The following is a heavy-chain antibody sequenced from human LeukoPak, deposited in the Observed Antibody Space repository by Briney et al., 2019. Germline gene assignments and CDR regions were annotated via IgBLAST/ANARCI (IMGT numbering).Heavy chain of an antibody. Sequence: PGGSLRLSCAASGFTFSNYNMNWVRQAPGKGLEWVSYITLSTTTIYYADSVKGRFTISGDNAKNSLYLQMNSLRAEDTAVYYCARETPDSSSWTVFDYWGQGTLVTVSS. CDR2: ITLSTTTI. CDR1: GFTFSNYN. CDR3: ARETPDSSSWTVFDY. J-gene: IGHJ4*02. D-gene: IGHD6-13*01. V-gene: IGHV3-48*01.